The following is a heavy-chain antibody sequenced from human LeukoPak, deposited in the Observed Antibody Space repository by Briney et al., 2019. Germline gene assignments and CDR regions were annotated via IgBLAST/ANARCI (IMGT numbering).Heavy chain of an antibody. J-gene: IGHJ4*02. Sequence: PSETLSLTCTVSGGSISNSYYYWGWIRQSPGKGLEWIGTIYYNGNTYYNPSLESRVTISVDTSKNQFSLKLTSVTAADTAVFYCARAFGTYQYYFDYWGRGTLVTVSS. D-gene: IGHD1-26*01. V-gene: IGHV4-39*07. CDR3: ARAFGTYQYYFDY. CDR2: IYYNGNT. CDR1: GGSISNSYYY.